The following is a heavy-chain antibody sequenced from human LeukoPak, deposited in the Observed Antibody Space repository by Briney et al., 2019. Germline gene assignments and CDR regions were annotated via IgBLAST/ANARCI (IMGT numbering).Heavy chain of an antibody. CDR3: ARSILFMSADAFDI. V-gene: IGHV3-30-3*01. CDR2: ISYDGSNK. CDR1: GFTFSYYT. J-gene: IGHJ3*02. Sequence: PGSSLRLSCAASGFTFSYYTMHWVRQAPGKGLEWVAYISYDGSNKDYADSVKGRFTISRDNSKKTLYLQMNTLRAEDTAVYYCARSILFMSADAFDIWGQGTMVTVSS. D-gene: IGHD3-10*02.